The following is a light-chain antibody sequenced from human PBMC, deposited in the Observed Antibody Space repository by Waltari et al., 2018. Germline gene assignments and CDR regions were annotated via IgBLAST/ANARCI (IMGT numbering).Light chain of an antibody. CDR3: CSFASTSTLNWV. J-gene: IGLJ3*02. V-gene: IGLV2-23*01. CDR1: SADVGNYNV. CDR2: EGT. Sequence: QSALTPPASVSGSPGQSVTISCTETSADVGNYNVVSWYQQHPGKVPQLMIYEGTKRPSGVSNRFSGSKSGNTASLTISGLQAEDEADYYCCSFASTSTLNWVFGGGTKLTVL.